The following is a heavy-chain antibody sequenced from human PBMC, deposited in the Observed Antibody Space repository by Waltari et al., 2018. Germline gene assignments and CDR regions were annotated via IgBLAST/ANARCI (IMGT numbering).Heavy chain of an antibody. J-gene: IGHJ4*02. D-gene: IGHD6-6*01. CDR3: ARDTSSSAGVDY. CDR2: IFYTGST. CDR1: GFSISSASY. V-gene: IGHV4-38-2*02. Sequence: QVQLQESGPGLVKPSETLSLTCTVSGFSISSASYWGWIRQPPGKGLEWIWSIFYTGSTSYNPSFKGRVAMSIDTSKNQFSLKLSSVTAADTAVYYCARDTSSSAGVDYWGQGTLVTVSS.